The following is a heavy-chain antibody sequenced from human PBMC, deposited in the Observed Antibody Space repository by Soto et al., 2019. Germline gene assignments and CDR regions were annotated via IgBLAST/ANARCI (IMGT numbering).Heavy chain of an antibody. Sequence: SVKVSCKASGGTFSSYAISWVRQAPGQGLEWMGGIIPIFGTANYTQKFQGRVTITADKSTSTAYMELSSLRSEDTAVYYCARNGQRWLQFGYFDYWGQGTLVTVSS. D-gene: IGHD5-12*01. CDR3: ARNGQRWLQFGYFDY. V-gene: IGHV1-69*06. CDR1: GGTFSSYA. CDR2: IIPIFGTA. J-gene: IGHJ4*02.